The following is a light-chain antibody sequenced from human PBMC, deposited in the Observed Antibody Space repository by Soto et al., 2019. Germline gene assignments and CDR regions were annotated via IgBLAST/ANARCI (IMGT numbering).Light chain of an antibody. CDR1: SSDVGGYNY. J-gene: IGLJ3*02. V-gene: IGLV2-11*01. Sequence: QSALTQPRSVSGSPGQSVTISCTGTSSDVGGYNYVSWYQQHPGKAPKLMIYDVSTRPSGVPDRFSGSKSGNTASLTISGLQAEDEADYHCASYAGIYTCVFGGGTQLTVL. CDR3: ASYAGIYTCV. CDR2: DVS.